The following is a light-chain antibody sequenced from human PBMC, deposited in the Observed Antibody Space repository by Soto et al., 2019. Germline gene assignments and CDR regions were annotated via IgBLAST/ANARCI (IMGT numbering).Light chain of an antibody. J-gene: IGKJ4*01. V-gene: IGKV4-1*01. CDR2: WAS. CDR1: QSLLYSSKNKNY. CDR3: QQYYTTPLLT. Sequence: DIVMTQSPDSLAVSLGERAVINCKTSQSLLYSSKNKNYLAWYQQKPGQPPKLLIYWASTRESGVPDRFSGSASGTDFPLTISSLQAEDVAVYYCQQYYTTPLLTFGGGTKVEIK.